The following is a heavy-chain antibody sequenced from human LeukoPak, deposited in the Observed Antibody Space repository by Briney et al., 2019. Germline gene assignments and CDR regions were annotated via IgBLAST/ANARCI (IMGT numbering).Heavy chain of an antibody. Sequence: SETLSLTCTVSGGSISSYYWSWIRQPPGKGLEWIGYIYYSGSTNYNPSLKSRVTISVDTSKNQFSLKLSSVTAADTAVCYCASSQKVAATEIYYYYYMDVWGKGTTVTVSS. D-gene: IGHD2-15*01. CDR3: ASSQKVAATEIYYYYYMDV. CDR1: GGSISSYY. V-gene: IGHV4-59*01. CDR2: IYYSGST. J-gene: IGHJ6*03.